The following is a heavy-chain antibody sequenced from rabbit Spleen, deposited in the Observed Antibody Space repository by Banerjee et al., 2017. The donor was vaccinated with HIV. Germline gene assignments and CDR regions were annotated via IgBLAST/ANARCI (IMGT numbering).Heavy chain of an antibody. V-gene: IGHV1S39*01. CDR1: GFDFSSYG. CDR2: IDPVFGIT. J-gene: IGHJ6*01. D-gene: IGHD8-1*01. Sequence: QEQLVESGGGLVQPGGSLKLSCKASGFDFSSYGVSWVRQAPGKGLEWIGYIDPVFGITYFANWAKGRFTISKTSSTTVTLQVTRLTAADTATYFCARDTGSSFSSYGMDLWGPGTLVTVS. CDR3: ARDTGSSFSSYGMDL.